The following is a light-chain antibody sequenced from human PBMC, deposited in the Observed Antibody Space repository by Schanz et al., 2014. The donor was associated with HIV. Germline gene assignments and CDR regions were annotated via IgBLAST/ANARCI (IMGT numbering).Light chain of an antibody. CDR1: SSNFRSNA. CDR2: NTY. V-gene: IGLV1-44*01. CDR3: AAWDDRLNGWV. J-gene: IGLJ3*02. Sequence: QSVLTQPPSASGTPGQRVTISCSGSSSNFRSNAVNWFQQLPGTAPKLLIYNTYHRPSGVPDRFSGSGSGTSASLAISGLQSEDEADYYCAAWDDRLNGWVFGGGTKLTVL.